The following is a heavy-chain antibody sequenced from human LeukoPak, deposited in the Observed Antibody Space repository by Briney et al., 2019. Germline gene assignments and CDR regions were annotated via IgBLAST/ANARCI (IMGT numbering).Heavy chain of an antibody. CDR3: AKGELLLGYYYDYYMDV. D-gene: IGHD2-21*02. V-gene: IGHV3-7*01. J-gene: IGHJ6*03. Sequence: GGSLRLSCAASGFTCSSYWMSWVRQAPGKGLEWVANIKQDGSEKYYVDSVKGRFTISRDNSKNTLYLQMNSLRAEDTAVYYCAKGELLLGYYYDYYMDVWGKGTTVTVSS. CDR1: GFTCSSYW. CDR2: IKQDGSEK.